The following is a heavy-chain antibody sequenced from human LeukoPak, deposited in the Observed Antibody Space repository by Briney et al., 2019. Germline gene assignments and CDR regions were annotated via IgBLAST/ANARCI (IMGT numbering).Heavy chain of an antibody. V-gene: IGHV4-61*02. CDR3: ARDLAVIGAFDI. J-gene: IGHJ3*02. CDR2: IYTSGST. CDR1: GGSISSGSYY. D-gene: IGHD3-22*01. Sequence: TLSLTCTVSGGSISSGSYYWRWIRQPAGKGLEWIGRIYTSGSTNYNPSLKSRVTISVDTSKNQFSLKLSSVTAADTAVYYCARDLAVIGAFDIWGQGTMVTVSS.